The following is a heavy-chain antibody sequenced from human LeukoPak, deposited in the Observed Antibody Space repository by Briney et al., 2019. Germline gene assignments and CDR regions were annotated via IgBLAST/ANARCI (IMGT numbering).Heavy chain of an antibody. CDR2: ISNDGRDT. CDR1: GFTFSNYG. D-gene: IGHD3-10*01. J-gene: IGHJ5*02. CDR3: AKDYYWRSGSRPWFDP. V-gene: IGHV3-30*18. Sequence: PGRSLRLSCAASGFTFSNYGMHRVRQAPGKGLEWVAGISNDGRDTYYGDSVKGRFSISRDNSQNTLYLQMDDLRTEDTAVYYCAKDYYWRSGSRPWFDPWGQGTLVTVSS.